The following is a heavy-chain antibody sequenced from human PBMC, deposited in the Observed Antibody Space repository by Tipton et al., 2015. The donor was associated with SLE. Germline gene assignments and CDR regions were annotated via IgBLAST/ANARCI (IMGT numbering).Heavy chain of an antibody. D-gene: IGHD6-13*01. CDR3: ARPYSSSWAFDY. V-gene: IGHV4-38-2*01. J-gene: IGHJ4*02. Sequence: TLSLTCAVSGYSISSGYYWGWIRQPPGKGLEWIGSICHSGRTYYNPSLKSRVTISVDTSKNQFSLKLSSVTAADTAVYYCARPYSSSWAFDYWGQGTLVTLSS. CDR2: ICHSGRT. CDR1: GYSISSGYY.